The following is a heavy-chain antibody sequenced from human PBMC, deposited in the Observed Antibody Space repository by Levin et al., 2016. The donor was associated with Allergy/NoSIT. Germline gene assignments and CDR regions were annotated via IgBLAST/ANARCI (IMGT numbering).Heavy chain of an antibody. J-gene: IGHJ4*02. Sequence: WVRQAPGQGLEWMGWINPSNGGTNYAQKFQGRVSMARDTSISTAYMELTRLTSDDTAVYYCARTAAGEGYWGQGTLVTVSS. V-gene: IGHV1-2*02. CDR2: INPSNGGT. CDR3: ARTAAGEGY. D-gene: IGHD3-10*01.